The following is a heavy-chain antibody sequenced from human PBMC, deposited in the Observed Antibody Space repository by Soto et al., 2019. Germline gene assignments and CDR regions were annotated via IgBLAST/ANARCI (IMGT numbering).Heavy chain of an antibody. CDR3: AMATPKDFDY. CDR1: GFTFSSYG. CDR2: ISYDGSNK. D-gene: IGHD5-12*01. Sequence: GGSLRLSCAASGFTFSSYGMHWVRQAPGKGLEWVAVISYDGSNKYYADSVKGRFTISRDNSKNTLYLQMNSLRAEDTAVYYCAMATPKDFDYWGQGTLVTVSS. V-gene: IGHV3-30*03. J-gene: IGHJ4*02.